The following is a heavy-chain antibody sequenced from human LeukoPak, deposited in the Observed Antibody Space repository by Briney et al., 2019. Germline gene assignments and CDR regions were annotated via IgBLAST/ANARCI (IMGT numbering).Heavy chain of an antibody. CDR1: GFTFSTYT. D-gene: IGHD3-10*01. CDR3: ADIGESYY. J-gene: IGHJ4*02. CDR2: ISSRSSYI. V-gene: IGHV3-21*01. Sequence: GGSLRLSCAASGFTFSTYTMNWVRQAPGKGLEWVSSISSRSSYIYYADSVKGRFTISRDNSKNTLYLQMNSLRAEDTAVYYCADIGESYYWGQGTLVTVSS.